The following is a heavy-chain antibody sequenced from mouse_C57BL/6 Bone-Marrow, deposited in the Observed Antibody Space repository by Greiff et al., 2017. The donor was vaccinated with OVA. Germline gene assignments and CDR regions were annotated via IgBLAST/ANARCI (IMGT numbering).Heavy chain of an antibody. Sequence: DVQLQESGPVLVKPGASVKMSCKASGYTFTDYYMNWVKQSHGKSLEWIGVINPYNGGTSYNQKFKGKATLTVDKSSSTAYMELNSLTSEDSAVYYCARSYYGSRGYWGQGTTLTVSS. J-gene: IGHJ2*01. V-gene: IGHV1-19*01. CDR2: INPYNGGT. CDR1: GYTFTDYY. CDR3: ARSYYGSRGY. D-gene: IGHD1-1*01.